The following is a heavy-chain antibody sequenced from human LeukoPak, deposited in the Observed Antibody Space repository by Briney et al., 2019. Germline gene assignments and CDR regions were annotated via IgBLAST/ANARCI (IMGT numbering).Heavy chain of an antibody. Sequence: SETLSLTCAVYGGSFSGYYWSWVRQPPGKGLEWIGEINHSGSTKYNPALTSRVTISVDTSKNQFSLKLSSVTAADTAVYYCAKNPRKYYFDYWGQGTLVPVSS. J-gene: IGHJ4*02. CDR3: AKNPRKYYFDY. CDR2: INHSGST. CDR1: GGSFSGYY. V-gene: IGHV4-34*01.